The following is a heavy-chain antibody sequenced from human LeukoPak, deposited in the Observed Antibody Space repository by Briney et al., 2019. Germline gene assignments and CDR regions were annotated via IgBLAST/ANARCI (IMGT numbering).Heavy chain of an antibody. CDR2: ISANDGKT. Sequence: ASVKVSCKASGFVFTSYGFTWVRQAPGQGLEWMGWISANDGKTHYSEKHQGRVTMSTDTVTSTAYMELRSLRSDNTAVYYCARELHVERDDYWGQGTLVTVSS. V-gene: IGHV1-18*01. CDR3: ARELHVERDDY. CDR1: GFVFTSYG. D-gene: IGHD1-1*01. J-gene: IGHJ4*02.